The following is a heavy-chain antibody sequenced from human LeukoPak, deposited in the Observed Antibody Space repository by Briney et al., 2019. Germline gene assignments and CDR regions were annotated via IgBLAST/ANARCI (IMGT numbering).Heavy chain of an antibody. Sequence: GRSLRLSCAASGFTFSSYTMHWVRQAPGKGLEWVAVVSHNGPDKYYADSVKGRFTISRDNSKNTLYLQMSSLRADDTAVYYCARDDHWGQGTLVTVSS. CDR1: GFTFSSYT. CDR2: VSHNGPDK. J-gene: IGHJ5*02. CDR3: ARDDH. V-gene: IGHV3-30-3*01.